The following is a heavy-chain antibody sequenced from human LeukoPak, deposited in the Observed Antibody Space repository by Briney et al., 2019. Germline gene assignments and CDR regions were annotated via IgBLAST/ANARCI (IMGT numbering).Heavy chain of an antibody. CDR2: INSDGSST. CDR3: ASVMGGYGGEVITSPFDY. V-gene: IGHV3-74*01. CDR1: GFTFISYW. Sequence: GGSLRLSCAASGFTFISYWMHWVRQAPGKGLVWVSRINSDGSSTSYADSVKGRFTISRDNAKNTLYLQMNTLRAEDTAVYYCASVMGGYGGEVITSPFDYWGQGTLVTVSS. J-gene: IGHJ4*02. D-gene: IGHD3-3*01.